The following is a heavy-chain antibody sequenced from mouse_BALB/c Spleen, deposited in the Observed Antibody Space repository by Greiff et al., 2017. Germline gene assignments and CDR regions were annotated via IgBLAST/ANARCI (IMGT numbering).Heavy chain of an antibody. CDR1: GYSITSDYA. CDR2: ISYSGST. V-gene: IGHV3-2*02. Sequence: EVKLMESGPGLVKPSQSLSLTCTVTGYSITSDYAWNWIRQVPGNKLEWMGYISYSGSTSYNPSLKSRISITRDTSKNQFFLQLNSVTTEDTATYNCARSSDYSCFDYWGQGTTLTVSS. CDR3: ARSSDYSCFDY. D-gene: IGHD1-1*01. J-gene: IGHJ2*01.